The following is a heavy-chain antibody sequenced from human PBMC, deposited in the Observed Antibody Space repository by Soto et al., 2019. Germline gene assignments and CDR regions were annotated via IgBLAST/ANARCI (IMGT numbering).Heavy chain of an antibody. CDR2: IIPISGTT. CDR1: GGTFNNYA. D-gene: IGHD2-8*02. J-gene: IGHJ4*02. V-gene: IGHV1-69*06. CDR3: ARWGGLSCSGAVCFKKPFDY. Sequence: QVQLVQSGAEVKRPESSMKVSCKPSGGTFNNYAINWVRQAPGQGLEWMGAIIPISGTTKYAQKFQGRVTITADKATSTVYMELSSLRSEDTAVYYCARWGGLSCSGAVCFKKPFDYWGQGTLGTVSS.